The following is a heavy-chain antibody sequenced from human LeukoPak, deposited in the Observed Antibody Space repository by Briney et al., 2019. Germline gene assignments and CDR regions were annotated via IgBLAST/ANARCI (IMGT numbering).Heavy chain of an antibody. CDR2: IYHSGST. Sequence: PSETLSLTCAVSGGSISSGGYSWSWIRQPPGKGLEWIGYIYHSGSTYYNPSLKSRVTISVDRFKNQFSLKLSSVTAADTAVYYCARGYCSGGSCYPFDYWGQGTLVTVSS. CDR3: ARGYCSGGSCYPFDY. V-gene: IGHV4-30-2*01. D-gene: IGHD2-15*01. J-gene: IGHJ4*02. CDR1: GGSISSGGYS.